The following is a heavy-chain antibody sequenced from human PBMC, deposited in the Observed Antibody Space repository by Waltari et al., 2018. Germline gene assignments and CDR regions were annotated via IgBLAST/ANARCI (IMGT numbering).Heavy chain of an antibody. CDR2: IFGGGET. Sequence: EGLLVQSEGGLIQPGGSLRLSCAVSGFAVRTNYIGWVRPAPGKGLEWVAVIFGGGETYYSDSVRGRFTISKDTSENTVYLQMNSLRVDDTAVYYCASHCPSGRCFRWFYYDSWGQGTLVTVSS. J-gene: IGHJ4*02. D-gene: IGHD2-15*01. CDR3: ASHCPSGRCFRWFYYDS. V-gene: IGHV3-53*01. CDR1: GFAVRTNY.